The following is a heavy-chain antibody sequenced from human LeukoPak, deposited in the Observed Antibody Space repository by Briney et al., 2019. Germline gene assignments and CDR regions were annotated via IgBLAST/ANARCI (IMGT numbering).Heavy chain of an antibody. Sequence: GGSLRLSCAASGFSVSSNFVSWVRQAPGKGLEWVSIIYSGESTYYADSVKGRFTISRDNSKNTLYLQMNSLRAEDTAVYYCAKDFWAARPGYFDYWGQGTLVTVSS. CDR1: GFSVSSNF. CDR3: AKDFWAARPGYFDY. J-gene: IGHJ4*02. D-gene: IGHD6-6*01. CDR2: IYSGEST. V-gene: IGHV3-53*01.